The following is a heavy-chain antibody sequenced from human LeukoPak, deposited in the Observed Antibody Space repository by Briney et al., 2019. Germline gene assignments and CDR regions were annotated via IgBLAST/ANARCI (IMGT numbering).Heavy chain of an antibody. CDR1: EYTFTSNW. CDR2: IYPGDSGT. V-gene: IGHV5-51*01. Sequence: GESLKISCKGFEYTFTSNWIARVRQMPGRGLEWMGSIYPGDSGTRYSPSFQGQVTISADKSINTAYLQWSSLKASDTAMFYCAKIEYYYDSSGYYVPRYFDYWGQGTLVTVSS. D-gene: IGHD3-22*01. J-gene: IGHJ4*02. CDR3: AKIEYYYDSSGYYVPRYFDY.